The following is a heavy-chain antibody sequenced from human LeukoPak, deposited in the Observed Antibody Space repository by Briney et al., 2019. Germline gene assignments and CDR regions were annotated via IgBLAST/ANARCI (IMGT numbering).Heavy chain of an antibody. CDR3: ARARPAGYSYAFGRALDY. V-gene: IGHV3-11*04. Sequence: PGESLRLSCVLSGLTFSDAWMSWVRQAPGKGLEWVSYISTSGSTIYYADSVKGRFTISRDNAKNSLYLQMNSLRAEDTAVYYCARARPAGYSYAFGRALDYWGQGTLVTVSS. J-gene: IGHJ4*02. CDR2: ISTSGSTI. D-gene: IGHD5-18*01. CDR1: GLTFSDAW.